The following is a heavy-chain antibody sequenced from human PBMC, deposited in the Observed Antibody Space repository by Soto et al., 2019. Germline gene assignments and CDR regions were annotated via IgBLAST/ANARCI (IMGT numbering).Heavy chain of an antibody. V-gene: IGHV1-46*01. J-gene: IGHJ3*02. Sequence: ASVKVSCKASGYTFTSYYMHWVRQAPGQGLEWMGIINPSGGSTSYAQKFQGRVTMTRDTSTSTVYMELSSLRSEDTAVYYCARDFESATMGTFGYDSSGLPDAFDIWGQGTMVTVSS. CDR3: ARDFESATMGTFGYDSSGLPDAFDI. D-gene: IGHD3-22*01. CDR2: INPSGGST. CDR1: GYTFTSYY.